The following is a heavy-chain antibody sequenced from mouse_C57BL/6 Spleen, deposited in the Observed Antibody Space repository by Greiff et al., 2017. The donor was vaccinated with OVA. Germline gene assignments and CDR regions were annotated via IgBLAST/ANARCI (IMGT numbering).Heavy chain of an antibody. D-gene: IGHD1-1*01. CDR2: IDPSDSYT. V-gene: IGHV1-59*01. CDR1: GYTFTSYW. Sequence: QVQLQQPGAELVRPGTSVKLSCKASGYTFTSYWMHWVKQRPGQGLEWIGVIDPSDSYTNYNQKFKGKATLTVDTSSSTAYMQLSSLTSEDSAVYYCARSYFYGSSGYWGQGTTLTVSS. J-gene: IGHJ2*01. CDR3: ARSYFYGSSGY.